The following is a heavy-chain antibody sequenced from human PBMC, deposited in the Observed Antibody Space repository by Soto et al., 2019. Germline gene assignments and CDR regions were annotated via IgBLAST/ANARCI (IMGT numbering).Heavy chain of an antibody. V-gene: IGHV4-34*01. J-gene: IGHJ6*02. CDR2: INHSGST. CDR3: ARAWYYYYYGMDV. Sequence: SETLSLTGAVYVGSCSGYYWSWIRQPPGKGLEWIGEINHSGSTNYNPSLKSRVTISVDTSKNQFSLKLSSVTAADTAVYYCARAWYYYYYGMDVWGQGTTVTVSS. CDR1: VGSCSGYY.